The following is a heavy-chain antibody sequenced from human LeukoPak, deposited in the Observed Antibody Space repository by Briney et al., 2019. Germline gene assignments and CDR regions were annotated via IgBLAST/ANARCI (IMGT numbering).Heavy chain of an antibody. D-gene: IGHD3-22*01. V-gene: IGHV4-34*01. CDR3: ARGKTYYYDSSGRFDY. CDR1: GGSFSGYY. Sequence: SETLSLTCAVYGGSFSGYYWSWIRQPPGKGLEWIGEINHSGSTNYNPSLKSRVTISVDTSKNQFSLKLSSVTAADTAVYYCARGKTYYYDSSGRFDYWGQGTLVTVS. J-gene: IGHJ4*02. CDR2: INHSGST.